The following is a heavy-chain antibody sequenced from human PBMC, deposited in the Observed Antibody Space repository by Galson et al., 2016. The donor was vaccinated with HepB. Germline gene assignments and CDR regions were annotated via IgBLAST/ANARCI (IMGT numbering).Heavy chain of an antibody. J-gene: IGHJ4*02. D-gene: IGHD2-21*01. CDR2: IKSKADGGTV. Sequence: SLRLSCAASGFTFTNAWMTWVRQAPGKGLEWVAHIKSKADGGTVDYAAPMKGRFTISRDDSKNTLYLQMNSLKAEDTALYYCTVTVDVDYYDYWGQGTLVTVSS. CDR1: GFTFTNAW. V-gene: IGHV3-15*01. CDR3: TVTVDVDYYDY.